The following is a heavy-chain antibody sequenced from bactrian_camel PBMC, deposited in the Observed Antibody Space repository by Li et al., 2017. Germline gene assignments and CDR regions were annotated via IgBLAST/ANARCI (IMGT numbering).Heavy chain of an antibody. J-gene: IGHJ4*01. CDR1: GFTLSSYG. CDR2: IYSDGSNT. Sequence: HVQLVESGGGLVQPGGSLRLSCAASGFTLSSYGMSWVRQAPGKGLEWMSGIYSDGSNTYNADSVRGRFTISRDNAKNTLYLQMNDLKSEDTGMYFCSNGKDSTGWKTPGPGTQVTVS. V-gene: IGHV3S7*01. D-gene: IGHD5*01.